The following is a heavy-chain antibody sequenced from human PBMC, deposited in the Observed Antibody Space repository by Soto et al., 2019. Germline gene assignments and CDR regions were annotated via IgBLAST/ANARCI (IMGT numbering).Heavy chain of an antibody. CDR1: GFTFSSYA. CDR3: ARNYYDSSGYRYNWFDP. CDR2: ISYDGSNK. V-gene: IGHV3-30-3*01. D-gene: IGHD3-22*01. Sequence: GGSLRLSCAASGFTFSSYAMHWVRQAPGKGLEWVAVISYDGSNKYYADSVKGRFTISRDNSKNTLYLQMNSLRAEDTAVYYCARNYYDSSGYRYNWFDPWGQGTLVTVSS. J-gene: IGHJ5*02.